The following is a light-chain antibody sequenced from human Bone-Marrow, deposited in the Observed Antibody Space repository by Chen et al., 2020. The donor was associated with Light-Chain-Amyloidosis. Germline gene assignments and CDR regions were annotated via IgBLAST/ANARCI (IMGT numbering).Light chain of an antibody. CDR2: DDS. Sequence: SYVLTQPSSVSVAPGQTATIACGGNNIGSTSVHWYQQTPGQAPLLVVYDDSDRPSGIPERLSGSNSGNTATLTISRVEAGDEADEYCQVWDRSSDRPVFGGGTKLTGL. CDR1: NIGSTS. V-gene: IGLV3-21*02. J-gene: IGLJ3*02. CDR3: QVWDRSSDRPV.